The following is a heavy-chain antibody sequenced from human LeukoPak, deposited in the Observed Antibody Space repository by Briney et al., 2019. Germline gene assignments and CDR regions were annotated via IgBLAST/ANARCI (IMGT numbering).Heavy chain of an antibody. V-gene: IGHV4-39*01. CDR2: IYYSGST. J-gene: IGHJ4*02. Sequence: SETLSLTCTVSGGSISSSSYYWGWIRQPPGKGLEWIGSIYYSGSTYYNPSLKSRVTISVDTSKNQFSLKLSSVTAADTAVYYCASLRYSSGWYGVLDYWGQGTLVTVSS. CDR3: ASLRYSSGWYGVLDY. CDR1: GGSISSSSYY. D-gene: IGHD6-19*01.